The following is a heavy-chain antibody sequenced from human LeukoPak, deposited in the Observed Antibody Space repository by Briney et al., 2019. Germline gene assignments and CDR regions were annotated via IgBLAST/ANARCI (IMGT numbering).Heavy chain of an antibody. V-gene: IGHV4-34*01. CDR3: ARLTKLPRTLRTSKFDP. CDR1: GGSFSGYY. CDR2: INHSGST. J-gene: IGHJ5*02. D-gene: IGHD1-1*01. Sequence: PSETLSLTCAVYGGSFSGYYWSWIRQPPGKGLEWIGEINHSGSTNYNPSLKSRVTISVDTSKNQFSLKLSSVTAADTAVYYCARLTKLPRTLRTSKFDPWGQGTLVTVSS.